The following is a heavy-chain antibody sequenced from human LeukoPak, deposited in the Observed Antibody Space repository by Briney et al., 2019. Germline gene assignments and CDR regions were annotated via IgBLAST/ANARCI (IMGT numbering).Heavy chain of an antibody. D-gene: IGHD3-16*01. CDR3: AKDWGYDSDAFDI. Sequence: GGSLRLSCAASGFTFSSYAMHWVRQAPGKGLEWVAVISYDGSNKYYADSVKGRFTISGDNSKNSLYLQMNSLRTEDTALYYCAKDWGYDSDAFDIWGQGTMVTVSS. CDR1: GFTFSSYA. CDR2: ISYDGSNK. V-gene: IGHV3-30-3*01. J-gene: IGHJ3*02.